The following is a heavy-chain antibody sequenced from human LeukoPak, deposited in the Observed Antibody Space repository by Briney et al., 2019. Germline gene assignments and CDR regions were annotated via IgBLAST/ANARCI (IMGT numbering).Heavy chain of an antibody. J-gene: IGHJ4*02. V-gene: IGHV4-39*01. CDR3: ARGNYDFWSGYYKIRGDYFDY. D-gene: IGHD3-3*01. Sequence: SETLSLTCTLSVGSITISSYYCGWIRQPPGKGLEWNGSIYYSGSTYYNPSLKSRVTISVDTSKNQFSLKLSSVTDADTAVYYCARGNYDFWSGYYKIRGDYFDYWGQGTLVTVSS. CDR2: IYYSGST. CDR1: VGSITISSYY.